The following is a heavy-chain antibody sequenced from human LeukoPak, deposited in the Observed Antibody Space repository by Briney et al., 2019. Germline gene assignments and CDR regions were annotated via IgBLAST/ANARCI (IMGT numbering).Heavy chain of an antibody. CDR3: ARRGSGKAFDY. J-gene: IGHJ4*02. CDR1: VGSISSYY. Sequence: SETLSLTCTVSVGSISSYYWYWIRQPAGKGLEWIGRIYTSGSTNYNSSLKSRVTMSVDTSKNRSSLKLSSVTAADTAVYYCARRGSGKAFDYWGQGTLVTVSS. V-gene: IGHV4-4*07. D-gene: IGHD1-26*01. CDR2: IYTSGST.